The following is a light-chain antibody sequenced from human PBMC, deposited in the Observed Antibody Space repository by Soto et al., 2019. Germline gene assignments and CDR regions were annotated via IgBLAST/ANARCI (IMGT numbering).Light chain of an antibody. CDR2: EVS. Sequence: QSALTQPASVSASPGQSITISCTGTNSDFGTYNLVSWYQHHPGKAPKLIIYEVSKRPSGVPDRFSGSESGTSASLAITGLQAEDEADYYCQSYDSSLRVVFGGGTKLTVL. CDR1: NSDFGTYNL. V-gene: IGLV2-14*02. CDR3: QSYDSSLRVV. J-gene: IGLJ3*02.